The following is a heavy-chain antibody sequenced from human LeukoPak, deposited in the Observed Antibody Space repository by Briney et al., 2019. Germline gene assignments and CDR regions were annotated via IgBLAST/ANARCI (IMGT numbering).Heavy chain of an antibody. D-gene: IGHD1-26*01. CDR1: GASLRGNY. CDR2: IYYSGST. CDR3: AREEVGATGYYGMDV. J-gene: IGHJ6*02. V-gene: IGHV4-59*01. Sequence: SETLSLTCTVSGASLRGNYWTWIRQPPGKGLEWIGYIYYSGSTNYNPSLKSRVTISVDTSKNQFSLKLSSVTAADTAVYYCAREEVGATGYYGMDVWGQGTTVTVSS.